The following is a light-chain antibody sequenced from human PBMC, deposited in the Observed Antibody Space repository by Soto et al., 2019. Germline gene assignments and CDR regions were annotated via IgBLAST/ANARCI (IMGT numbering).Light chain of an antibody. CDR1: SSIIGAGYD. CDR2: VYN. CDR3: QSYDNRLSAVI. V-gene: IGLV1-40*01. J-gene: IGLJ2*01. Sequence: QPVLTQPPSVSGAPGQRVTISCTGSSSIIGAGYDVHWYQQLPGTTPKLLIYVYNNRPSGVPDRFSGSKSGTSASLAITGLQAEDEADYYCQSYDNRLSAVIFGGGTKVTVL.